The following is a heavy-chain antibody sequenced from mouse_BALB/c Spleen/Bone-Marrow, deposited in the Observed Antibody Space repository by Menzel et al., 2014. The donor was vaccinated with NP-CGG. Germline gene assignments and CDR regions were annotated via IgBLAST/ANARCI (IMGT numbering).Heavy chain of an antibody. CDR1: GYTFTSYY. D-gene: IGHD2-12*01. J-gene: IGHJ4*01. CDR2: TNPSNGGT. Sequence: VQLQQSGAELVKPGASVKLSCKASGYTFTSYYIYWVKQRPGQGLEWIGETNPSNGGTNFNEKFKSKATLTVDKSSSTAYMQLSSLTSEDSAVYYCTRSRRAMDYWGQGTSVTVSS. CDR3: TRSRRAMDY. V-gene: IGHV1S81*02.